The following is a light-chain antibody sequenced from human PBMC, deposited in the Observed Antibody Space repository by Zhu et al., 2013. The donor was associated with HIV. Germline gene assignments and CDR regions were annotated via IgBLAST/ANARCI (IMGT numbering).Light chain of an antibody. V-gene: IGKV1-5*03. J-gene: IGKJ1*01. CDR2: KAS. Sequence: DIQMTQSPSTLSASVGDRVTITCRASQTISTWLAWYQQKPGKAPKLLIYKASSLESGVPSRFSGSGSGTHFTLTINSLQPDDFATYYCQQYNGGSAFGQGTTVEIK. CDR3: QQYNGGSA. CDR1: QTISTW.